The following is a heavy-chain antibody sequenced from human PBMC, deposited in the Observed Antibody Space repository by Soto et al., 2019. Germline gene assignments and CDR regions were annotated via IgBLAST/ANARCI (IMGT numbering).Heavy chain of an antibody. V-gene: IGHV4-59*08. CDR1: GGSLSRYY. CDR2: IYYSGST. D-gene: IGHD3-3*01. CDR3: ACVWCDPEGYVMYV. J-gene: IGHJ6*02. Sequence: SETLSLTCTVSGGSLSRYYWSWVRQPPGKELQYIGYIYYSGSTNYNPSLKSRVTISDDTSTNQFSLTLSSVTAADTAVYYCACVWCDPEGYVMYVWCQGATVTVS.